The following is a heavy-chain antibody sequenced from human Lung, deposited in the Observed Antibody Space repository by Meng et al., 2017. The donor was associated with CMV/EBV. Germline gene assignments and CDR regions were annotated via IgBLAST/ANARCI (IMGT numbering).Heavy chain of an antibody. CDR2: INPNTGGT. D-gene: IGHD1-1*01. V-gene: IGHV1-2*04. CDR1: GYTFTGYY. J-gene: IGHJ5*02. CDR3: ARGRYELIWGLFDP. Sequence: QVELVKVGGGGKKPGASVKVSCKASGYTFTGYYIHWVRQAPGQGLEWMGWINPNTGGTKYAQKFQGWVTLTRDTSISTAYMELSRLRSDDTAVYYCARGRYELIWGLFDPWGQGTLVTVSS.